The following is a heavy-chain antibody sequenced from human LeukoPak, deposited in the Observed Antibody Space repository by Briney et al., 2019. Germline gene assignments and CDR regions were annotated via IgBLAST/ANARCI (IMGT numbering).Heavy chain of an antibody. D-gene: IGHD3-22*01. J-gene: IGHJ3*02. CDR3: ATEGYYDSSGYYSYAFDI. CDR1: GYTLTELS. Sequence: ASVKVSCKVSGYTLTELSMHWVRQAPGKGLEWMGGFDPEDGETIYAQKSQGRVTMTEDTSTDTAYMELSSLRSEDTAVYYCATEGYYDSSGYYSYAFDIWGQGTMVTVSS. CDR2: FDPEDGET. V-gene: IGHV1-24*01.